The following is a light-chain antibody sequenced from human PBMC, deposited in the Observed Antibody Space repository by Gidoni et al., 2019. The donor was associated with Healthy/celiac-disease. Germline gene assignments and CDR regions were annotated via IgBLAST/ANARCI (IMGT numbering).Light chain of an antibody. CDR1: QSISSW. CDR3: QQYNSYWT. J-gene: IGKJ1*01. CDR2: GAS. V-gene: IGKV1-5*01. Sequence: DIQMTQSPSTLSASVGDRVTITCRASQSISSWLAWYQQKPGEAPKRLIYGASTLESGVPSRFSGSGSGTEFTLTISSLQPDDSATYYCQQYNSYWTFGQXTKVEIK.